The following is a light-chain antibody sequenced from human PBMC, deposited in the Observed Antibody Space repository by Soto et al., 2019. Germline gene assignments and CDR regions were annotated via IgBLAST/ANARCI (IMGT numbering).Light chain of an antibody. CDR1: QSISRY. V-gene: IGKV3-20*01. CDR3: QQYGSSGT. J-gene: IGKJ1*01. Sequence: IVLTQSPGTLSLSPGERTTLSCRASQSISRYLAWYQQKPGQGHRLLTYGASRRATGTPDRFSGSGSGTDFTLTINRLEPEDFALYYCQQYGSSGTFGQVTKVDMK. CDR2: GAS.